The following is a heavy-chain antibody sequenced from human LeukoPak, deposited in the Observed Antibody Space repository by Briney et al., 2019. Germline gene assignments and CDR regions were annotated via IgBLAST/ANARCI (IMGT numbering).Heavy chain of an antibody. CDR2: INWNGGST. D-gene: IGHD2-15*01. J-gene: IGHJ4*02. CDR1: GFTVSSNY. Sequence: GGSLRLSCADSGFTVSSNYMRWVRQAPGKGLERVSGINWNGGSTGYADSVKGRFTISRDNAKNSLYLQMNSLRAQDTAVYYCARVRIAAPLLDYWGQGTLVTVSS. V-gene: IGHV3-20*04. CDR3: ARVRIAAPLLDY.